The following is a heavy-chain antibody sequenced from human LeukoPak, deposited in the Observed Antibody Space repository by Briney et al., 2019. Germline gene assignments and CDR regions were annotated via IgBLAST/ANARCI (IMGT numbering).Heavy chain of an antibody. CDR2: IYPGDSDT. V-gene: IGHV5-51*01. Sequence: GESLKISCKGSGYSFTSYWIGWVRQMPGKGLEWMGIIYPGDSDTRYSPSFQGQVTISAGKSISTAYLQWSSLKASDTAVYYCAREVGSSGPYYYYYMDVWGKGTTVTVSS. D-gene: IGHD6-19*01. CDR1: GYSFTSYW. CDR3: AREVGSSGPYYYYYMDV. J-gene: IGHJ6*03.